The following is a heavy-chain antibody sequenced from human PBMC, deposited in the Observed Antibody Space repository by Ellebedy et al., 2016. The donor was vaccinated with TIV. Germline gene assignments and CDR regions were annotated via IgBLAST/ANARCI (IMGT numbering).Heavy chain of an antibody. CDR3: ARADLLYSSGWYAL. D-gene: IGHD3-22*01. CDR1: EFTLTNYA. V-gene: IGHV3-30*04. Sequence: GGSLRLSCAASEFTLTNYAMHWVRQGPGKGLEWVAVISDDESKKYYADSVQGRFTISRDISRNTLFLQMNSLRVEDTAVYYCARADLLYSSGWYALWGQGAQVTVSS. CDR2: ISDDESKK. J-gene: IGHJ5*02.